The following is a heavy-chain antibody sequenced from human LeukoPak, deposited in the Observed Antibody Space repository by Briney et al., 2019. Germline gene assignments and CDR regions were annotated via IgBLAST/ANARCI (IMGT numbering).Heavy chain of an antibody. D-gene: IGHD3-9*01. CDR3: ARGYRYFDWLPPPAPSYYYYYMDV. V-gene: IGHV1-69*13. CDR2: IIPIFGTA. Sequence: ASVKVSCKASGGTFISYAISWVRQAPGQGLEWMGGIIPIFGTANYAQKFQGRVTITADESTSTAYMELSSLRSEDTAVYYCARGYRYFDWLPPPAPSYYYYYMDVWGKGTTVTISS. CDR1: GGTFISYA. J-gene: IGHJ6*03.